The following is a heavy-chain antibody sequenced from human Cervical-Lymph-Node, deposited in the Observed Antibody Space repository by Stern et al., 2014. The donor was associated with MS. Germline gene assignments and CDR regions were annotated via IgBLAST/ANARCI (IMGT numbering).Heavy chain of an antibody. J-gene: IGHJ4*02. CDR3: ARGGSSWYSDY. D-gene: IGHD6-13*01. CDR2: IIPMTEIA. V-gene: IGHV1-69*01. Sequence: QVQLMQSGAEVKKPGSSVKVSCKSSGDTFSSDAISWVRQAPGQGLEWMGGIIPMTEIANYAQKFQGRVTITADESTRTAYMDLSSLRSDDTAVYYCARGGSSWYSDYWGQGTLVTVSS. CDR1: GDTFSSDA.